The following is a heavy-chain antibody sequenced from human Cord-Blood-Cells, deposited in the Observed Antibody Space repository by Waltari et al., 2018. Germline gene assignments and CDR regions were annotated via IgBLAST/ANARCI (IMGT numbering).Heavy chain of an antibody. CDR1: GGSIRSYY. CDR2: IYYSGST. J-gene: IGHJ3*02. V-gene: IGHV4-59*01. D-gene: IGHD3-10*01. CDR3: ASPSGSGSYYNAFDI. Sequence: QVQLQESGPGLVKPSETLSLTCTVSGGSIRSYYWSWIRQPPGQGLEWIWYIYYSGSTNYNPSLKSRVTISVDTSKNQFSLKLSSVTAADTAVYYCASPSGSGSYYNAFDIWGQGTMVTVSS.